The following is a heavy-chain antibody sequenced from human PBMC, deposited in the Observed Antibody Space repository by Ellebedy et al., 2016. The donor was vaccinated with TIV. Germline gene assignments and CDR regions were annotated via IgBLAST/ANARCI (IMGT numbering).Heavy chain of an antibody. D-gene: IGHD6-6*01. CDR3: ARRGQIPYGSFYYYYYYGMDV. J-gene: IGHJ6*02. Sequence: SETLSLTCTVSGGSISSSSYYWSWIRQPPGKGLEWIGEINHSGSTNYNPSLKSRVTISVDTSKNQFSLKLSSVTAADTAVYYCARRGQIPYGSFYYYYYYGMDVWGQGTTVTVSS. CDR1: GGSISSSSYY. V-gene: IGHV4-39*07. CDR2: INHSGST.